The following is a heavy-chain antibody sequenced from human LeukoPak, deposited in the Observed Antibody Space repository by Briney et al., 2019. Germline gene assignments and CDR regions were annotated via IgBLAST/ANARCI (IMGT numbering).Heavy chain of an antibody. CDR3: ARKDVGSSFNFDY. J-gene: IGHJ4*02. CDR1: GGSISSHY. D-gene: IGHD3-10*01. Sequence: PSETLSLICTVSGGSISSHYWSWIRQPPGKGLEWIGYIYYSGSTNYNPSLKSRVTISVDTSKNQFSLKLSSVTAADTAVYYCARKDVGSSFNFDYWGQGTLVTVSS. V-gene: IGHV4-59*11. CDR2: IYYSGST.